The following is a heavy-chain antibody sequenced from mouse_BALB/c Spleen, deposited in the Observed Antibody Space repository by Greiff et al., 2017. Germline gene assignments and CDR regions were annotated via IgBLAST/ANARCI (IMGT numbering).Heavy chain of an antibody. CDR3: ARYSLLRYFDV. CDR1: GFTFSSYA. D-gene: IGHD1-2*01. V-gene: IGHV5-6-5*01. Sequence: EVKVEESGGGLVKPGGSLKLSCAASGFTFSSYAMSWVRQTPEKRLEWVASISSGGSTYYPDSVKGRFTISRDNARNILYLQMSSLRSEDTAMYYCARYSLLRYFDVWGAGTTVTVSS. CDR2: ISSGGST. J-gene: IGHJ1*01.